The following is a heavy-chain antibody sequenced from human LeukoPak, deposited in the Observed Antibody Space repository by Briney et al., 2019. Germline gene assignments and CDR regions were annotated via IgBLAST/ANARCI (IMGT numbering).Heavy chain of an antibody. CDR2: IWYDGSNK. V-gene: IGHV3-33*01. J-gene: IGHJ4*02. D-gene: IGHD2-2*01. Sequence: GGSLRLSCVASGFSFSSYDMHWVRQAPGKGLEGVAVIWYDGSNKYYADSVKGRFTIFRDNAKNSLYLQMNSLRAEDTAVYYCARDSRYCSSATCFSDYWGQGTLVTVSS. CDR3: ARDSRYCSSATCFSDY. CDR1: GFSFSSYD.